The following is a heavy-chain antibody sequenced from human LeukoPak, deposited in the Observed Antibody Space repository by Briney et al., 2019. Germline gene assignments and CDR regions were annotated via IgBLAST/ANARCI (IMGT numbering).Heavy chain of an antibody. J-gene: IGHJ5*02. Sequence: GGSLRLSCAASGFXFNSYWMHWVRQAPGKGLVWDSRINSDGSSTTYADSVKGQFTISRDNAKNTLYLQMNSLRAEDTAVYYCARAVSLGYHNWFDPWGQGTLVTVSS. CDR3: ARAVSLGYHNWFDP. CDR1: GFXFNSYW. CDR2: INSDGSST. V-gene: IGHV3-74*01. D-gene: IGHD5-12*01.